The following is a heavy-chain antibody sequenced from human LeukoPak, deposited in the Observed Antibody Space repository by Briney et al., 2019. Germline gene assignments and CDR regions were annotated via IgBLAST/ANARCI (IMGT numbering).Heavy chain of an antibody. CDR2: IYYSGST. V-gene: IGHV4-31*03. CDR3: ARVGAANFDY. D-gene: IGHD2-15*01. Sequence: SQTLSLTCTVSGGSISSGGYYWSWIRQHPGKGLEWIGYIYYSGSTYHNPSLKSRVTIPVDTSKNQFSLKLSSVTAADTAVYYCARVGAANFDYWGQGTLVTVSS. CDR1: GGSISSGGYY. J-gene: IGHJ4*02.